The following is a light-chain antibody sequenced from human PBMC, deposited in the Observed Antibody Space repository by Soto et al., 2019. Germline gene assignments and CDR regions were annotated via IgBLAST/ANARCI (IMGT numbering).Light chain of an antibody. CDR3: QQSYNTPLT. J-gene: IGKJ4*01. CDR2: TAS. CDR1: QNIATY. V-gene: IGKV1-39*01. Sequence: DIQMTQSPSTLSASIGDRVTITCRASQNIATYLNWYQQTPGKASKLLIYTASTLQSGVPSRFSGSGSGTDFTLTISSLQPEDFATFYCQQSYNTPLTFGGGTKVDNK.